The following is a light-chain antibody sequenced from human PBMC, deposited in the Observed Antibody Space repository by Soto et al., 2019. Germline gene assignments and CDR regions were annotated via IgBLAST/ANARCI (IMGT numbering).Light chain of an antibody. CDR1: SSDVGGYNF. V-gene: IGLV2-14*01. CDR3: SSYTSSSTWV. CDR2: EVA. Sequence: QSVLTQPASVSGSPGQSITISCTGTSSDVGGYNFVSWYQQHPGKAPKLMIYEVANRPSGVSNRFSGSKSANTASLTISGLQADDEADYYCSSYTSSSTWVFGGGTKVTVL. J-gene: IGLJ3*02.